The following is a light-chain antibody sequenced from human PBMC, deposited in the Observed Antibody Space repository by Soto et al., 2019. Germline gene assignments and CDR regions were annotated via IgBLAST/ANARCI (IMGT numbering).Light chain of an antibody. J-gene: IGKJ1*01. Sequence: DIQMTQSPSTLSASVGDRVTITCRASQSVSRSLAWYQQKPGKAPNVLISRASDLESGVPSRFSGSGSGTEFTLTISNLQPEDFATYYCQQYNGYSRKFGQGIKVDIK. CDR2: RAS. CDR3: QQYNGYSRK. V-gene: IGKV1-5*03. CDR1: QSVSRS.